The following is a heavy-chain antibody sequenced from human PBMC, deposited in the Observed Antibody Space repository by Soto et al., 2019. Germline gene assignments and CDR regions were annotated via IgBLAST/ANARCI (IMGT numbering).Heavy chain of an antibody. CDR1: GFTFSSYS. Sequence: GGSLRLSCVASGFTFSSYSMNWVRQAPGKGLEWVSSIRSDSSYIWYVDSVKGRFTMSRDDAKSSLSLQMNSLRAEDTAVYYCARARSNWYSDYWGQGTLVTVSS. CDR2: IRSDSSYI. J-gene: IGHJ4*02. V-gene: IGHV3-21*01. CDR3: ARARSNWYSDY. D-gene: IGHD6-13*01.